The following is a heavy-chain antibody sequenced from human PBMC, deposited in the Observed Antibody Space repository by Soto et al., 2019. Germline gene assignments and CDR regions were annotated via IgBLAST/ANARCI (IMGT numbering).Heavy chain of an antibody. V-gene: IGHV3-23*01. CDR3: AKYVLRFLEWLFGPFDY. D-gene: IGHD3-3*01. J-gene: IGHJ4*02. CDR1: GFTFSSYA. CDR2: ISGSGGST. Sequence: EVQLLESGGGLVQPGGSLRLSCAASGFTFSSYAMSWVRQAPGKGLEWVSAISGSGGSTYYADSVKGRFTISRDNSKNTLYLQMNSLRAEDTAVYYCAKYVLRFLEWLFGPFDYWGQGTLVTVSS.